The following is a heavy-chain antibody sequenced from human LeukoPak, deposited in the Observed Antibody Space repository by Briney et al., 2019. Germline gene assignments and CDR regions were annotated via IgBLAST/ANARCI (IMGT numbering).Heavy chain of an antibody. J-gene: IGHJ4*02. CDR2: VYYIGST. CDR3: ADYGDYSKGY. D-gene: IGHD4-17*01. CDR1: GSSISSYC. V-gene: IGHV4-59*08. Sequence: PSETLSLTCTVSGSSISSYCWSWMRQPPGKGREWIGYVYYIGSTNYNPSLKSRVTISIDTSKNQFSLRLTSVTAADTAVYYCADYGDYSKGYWGQGTLVTVSS.